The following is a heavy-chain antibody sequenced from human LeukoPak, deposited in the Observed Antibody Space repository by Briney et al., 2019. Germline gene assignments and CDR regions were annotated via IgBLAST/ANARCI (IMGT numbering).Heavy chain of an antibody. CDR3: AREYCSSTSCYNFVDY. CDR1: GYTFTSYG. J-gene: IGHJ4*02. V-gene: IGHV1-18*01. Sequence: ASVKVSCKASGYTFTSYGISWVRQAPGQGLEGMGWISAYNGNTNYAQKLQGRVTMTTDTSTSTAYMELRSLRSDDTAVYYCAREYCSSTSCYNFVDYWGQGTLVTVSS. CDR2: ISAYNGNT. D-gene: IGHD2-2*02.